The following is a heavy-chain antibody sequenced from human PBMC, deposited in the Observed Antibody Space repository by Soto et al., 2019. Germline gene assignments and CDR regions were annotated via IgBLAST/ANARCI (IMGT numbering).Heavy chain of an antibody. J-gene: IGHJ4*02. Sequence: QVQLQESGPGLVKPSQTLSLTCTVSGGSKSSGGTGSYWTWIRQLPGKGLEWIGYIYYTGNTYYNPSLKSRPTISIDTSENQFSLKLTSVTAADTAVYFCASGHDAYKVRYWGQGTLFTVSS. V-gene: IGHV4-31*03. CDR3: ASGHDAYKVRY. CDR2: IYYTGNT. CDR1: GGSKSSGGTGSY. D-gene: IGHD1-1*01.